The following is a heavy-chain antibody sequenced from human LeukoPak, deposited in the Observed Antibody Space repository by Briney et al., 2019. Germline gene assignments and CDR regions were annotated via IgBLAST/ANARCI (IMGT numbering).Heavy chain of an antibody. D-gene: IGHD2-15*01. CDR2: ISVSGAGT. V-gene: IGHV3-23*01. CDR1: GITFSSYV. J-gene: IGHJ4*02. Sequence: GGSLRLSCAASGITFSSYVMSWVRQGPGKGLEWVSGISVSGAGTYYADSVKGRFTISRDNSKNTLYLQMNSLRAEDTAVYYCAKGELLLSASDFWGQGTLVTVSS. CDR3: AKGELLLSASDF.